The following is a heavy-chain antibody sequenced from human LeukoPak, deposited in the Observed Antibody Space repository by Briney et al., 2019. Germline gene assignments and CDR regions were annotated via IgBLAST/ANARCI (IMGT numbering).Heavy chain of an antibody. CDR1: GFPFSNYG. V-gene: IGHV3-23*01. J-gene: IGHJ4*02. CDR3: AKDTNEYRNFDS. Sequence: GGSLRLSCADSGFPFSNYGMNWVRQAPGKALEWVSAISGSGGSTYYADSVTGRFTISRDNSKNTLYLQMNSLRVEDTSIYYCAKDTNEYRNFDSWGQGTLVTVSS. D-gene: IGHD3-16*02. CDR2: ISGSGGST.